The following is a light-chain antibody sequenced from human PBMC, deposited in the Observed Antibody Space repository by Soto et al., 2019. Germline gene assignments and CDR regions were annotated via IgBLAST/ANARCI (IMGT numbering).Light chain of an antibody. V-gene: IGKV3-15*01. CDR3: QQYNNWHLT. J-gene: IGKJ4*01. CDR1: QSVSSN. CDR2: GAS. Sequence: EIVMTQSPATLSVSPGERATLSCRASQSVSSNLAWYQQNPGQAPRLLIYGASTRATGIPARFSGSGSGTEFTLTLSNFQSEDFAVYYCQQYNNWHLTFGGGTKVEIK.